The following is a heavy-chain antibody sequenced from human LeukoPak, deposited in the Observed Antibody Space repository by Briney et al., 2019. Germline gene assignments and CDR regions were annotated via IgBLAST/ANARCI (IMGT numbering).Heavy chain of an antibody. CDR1: GAFISNSTYY. D-gene: IGHD4-11*01. Sequence: SETLSLTCSVSGAFISNSTYYWGWIRQPPGKGLEWIGGISYTESPYFNPSLKSRVTMSLDTSKNQFSLKLSSVTATDTAVYYCARDQDYFDTWGQGTLVTVSS. V-gene: IGHV4-39*07. CDR2: ISYTESP. J-gene: IGHJ5*02. CDR3: ARDQDYFDT.